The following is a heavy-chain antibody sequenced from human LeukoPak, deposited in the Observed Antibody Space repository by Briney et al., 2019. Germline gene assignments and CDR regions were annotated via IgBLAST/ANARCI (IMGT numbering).Heavy chain of an antibody. D-gene: IGHD3-10*01. CDR2: INPNSGYT. V-gene: IGHV1-2*02. J-gene: IGHJ4*02. CDR3: AREDGDDIFDY. CDR1: GYTFTGYY. Sequence: ASVKVSCKASGYTFTGYYMHWLRQAPGQGLEWMGWINPNSGYTYFAQKFQDRVSMTRDTSINTAYMELSRLTSDDSAVYFCAREDGDDIFDYWGPGTLVTVSS.